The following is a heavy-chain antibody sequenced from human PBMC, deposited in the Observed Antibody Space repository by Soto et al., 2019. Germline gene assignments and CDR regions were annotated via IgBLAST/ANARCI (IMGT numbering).Heavy chain of an antibody. V-gene: IGHV4-61*01. Sequence: SETLSLTCTVSGGSVSSGSYYWSWIRQPPGKGLEWIGYIYYSGSTNYNPSLKSRVTISVDTSKNQFSLKLSSVTAADTAVYYCARCRYSGRYPPYYFDYWGQGTLVTVSS. CDR2: IYYSGST. J-gene: IGHJ4*02. CDR1: GGSVSSGSYY. CDR3: ARCRYSGRYPPYYFDY. D-gene: IGHD1-26*01.